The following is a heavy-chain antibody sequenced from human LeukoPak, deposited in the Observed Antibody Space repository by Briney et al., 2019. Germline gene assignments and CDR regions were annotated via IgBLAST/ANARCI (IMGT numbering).Heavy chain of an antibody. Sequence: PGGSLRLSCAASGFTFGSYAMSWVRQAPGKGLEWVSAISGSGGSTYYADSVKGRFTISRDNSKNTLYLQMNSLRAEDTAVYYCAKLVTLGYCSGGSRSDDYWGQGTLVTVSS. J-gene: IGHJ4*02. V-gene: IGHV3-23*01. CDR2: ISGSGGST. CDR1: GFTFGSYA. CDR3: AKLVTLGYCSGGSRSDDY. D-gene: IGHD2-15*01.